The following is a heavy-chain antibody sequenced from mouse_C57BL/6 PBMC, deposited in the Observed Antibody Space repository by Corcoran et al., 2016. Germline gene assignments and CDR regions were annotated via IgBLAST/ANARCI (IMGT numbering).Heavy chain of an antibody. Sequence: QVQLQQSGAELVKPGASVKISCKASGYAFSSYWMNWVKQRPGKGLEWIGQIYPGDGDTNYNGKFKGKATLTADKSSSTAYMQLSSLTSEDSAVYFCARSHYGSRAYYFDYWGQGTTLTVSS. D-gene: IGHD1-1*01. CDR1: GYAFSSYW. CDR3: ARSHYGSRAYYFDY. CDR2: IYPGDGDT. J-gene: IGHJ2*01. V-gene: IGHV1-80*01.